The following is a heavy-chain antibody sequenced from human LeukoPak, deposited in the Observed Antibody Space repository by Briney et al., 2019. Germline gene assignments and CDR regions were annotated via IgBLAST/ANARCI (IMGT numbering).Heavy chain of an antibody. CDR2: TNPSGGDT. Sequence: GGSLRLSCAASGFXFSSYGISWVRQAPGKGLEWVSATNPSGGDTYYADSVKGRFTISRDNSKDTLYLQVNSLRVEDTAVYYCAKRSDYAGDSNYFDYWGQGTLVTVSS. D-gene: IGHD4-23*01. CDR3: AKRSDYAGDSNYFDY. CDR1: GFXFSSYG. J-gene: IGHJ4*02. V-gene: IGHV3-23*01.